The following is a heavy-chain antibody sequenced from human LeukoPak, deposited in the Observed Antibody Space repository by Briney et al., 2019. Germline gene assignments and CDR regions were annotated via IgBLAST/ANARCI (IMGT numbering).Heavy chain of an antibody. CDR1: GYSISSGYY. J-gene: IGHJ4*02. Sequence: PSETLSLTCAVSGYSISSGYYWGWIRQPPGKGLEWIGSIYHSGSTYYNPSLKSRVTISVDTSKNQFSLKLSSVTAADTAVYYCARLDYGDYTYWGQGTLVTVSS. V-gene: IGHV4-38-2*01. CDR2: IYHSGST. D-gene: IGHD4-17*01. CDR3: ARLDYGDYTY.